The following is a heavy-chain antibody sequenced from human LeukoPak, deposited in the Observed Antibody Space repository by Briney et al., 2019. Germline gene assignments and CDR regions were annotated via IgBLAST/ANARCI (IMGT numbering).Heavy chain of an antibody. CDR2: ISYDGSNK. J-gene: IGHJ4*02. CDR1: GFTFSSYA. Sequence: GGSLRLSCAASGFTFSSYAMHWVRQAPGKGLEWVAVISYDGSNKYYAGSVKGRFTISRDNSKNTLYLQMNSLRAEDTAVYYCARAYLNEDYFDYWGQGTLVTVSS. V-gene: IGHV3-30*01. CDR3: ARAYLNEDYFDY. D-gene: IGHD1-1*01.